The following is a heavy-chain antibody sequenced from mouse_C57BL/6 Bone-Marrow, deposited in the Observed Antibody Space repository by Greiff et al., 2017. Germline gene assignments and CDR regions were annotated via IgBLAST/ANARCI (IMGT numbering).Heavy chain of an antibody. CDR3: ARDGNYVAWFAY. CDR1: GHTFTSYW. D-gene: IGHD2-1*01. CDR2: IHPNSGST. J-gene: IGHJ3*01. V-gene: IGHV1-64*01. Sequence: QVQLQQPGAELVKPGASVKLSCKASGHTFTSYWMHWVKQRPGQGLEWIGMIHPNSGSTNYNEKFKSKATLTVDKSSSTAYMQLSSLTSEDSAVYYCARDGNYVAWFAYWGQGTLVTVSA.